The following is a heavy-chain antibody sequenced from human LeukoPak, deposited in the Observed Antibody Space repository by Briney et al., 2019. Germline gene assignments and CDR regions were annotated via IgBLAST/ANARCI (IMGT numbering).Heavy chain of an antibody. J-gene: IGHJ3*02. CDR1: GRSISRYY. Sequence: PSETLSLTCTVSGRSISRYYWGWVRQPPGKGREWIGYIYYSGSTNYNPSLKSRVTISVDTSKKQFSLKLSSVTAADTAVYYCASLYSSSWYDAFDIWGQGTMVTVSS. V-gene: IGHV4-59*01. CDR3: ASLYSSSWYDAFDI. D-gene: IGHD6-13*01. CDR2: IYYSGST.